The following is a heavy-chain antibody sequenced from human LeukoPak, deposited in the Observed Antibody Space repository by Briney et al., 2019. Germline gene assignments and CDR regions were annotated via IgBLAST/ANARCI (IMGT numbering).Heavy chain of an antibody. Sequence: ASVKVSCKXSGYTFTSYVINWVRQATGQGLEWMGWMNPNSGNTGYSQKFQGRVTITRNTSISTAYMELSSLRSADTAVYYCARGGNVDDYGDQRPYDWFDPWGQGTLVTVSS. J-gene: IGHJ5*02. V-gene: IGHV1-8*03. CDR2: MNPNSGNT. CDR1: GYTFTSYV. CDR3: ARGGNVDDYGDQRPYDWFDP. D-gene: IGHD4-17*01.